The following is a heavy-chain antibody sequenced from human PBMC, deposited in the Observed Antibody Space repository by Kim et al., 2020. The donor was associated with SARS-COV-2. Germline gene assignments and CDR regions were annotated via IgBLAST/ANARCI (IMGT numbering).Heavy chain of an antibody. D-gene: IGHD3-10*01. Sequence: GGSLRLSCAASGFTLSSYGMHWVRQAPGKGLEWVAVIWYDGSNKYYADSVKGRFTISRDNSKNTLYLQMNSLRAEDTAVYYCARDRLLWFGAKSELFDPWGQGTLVTVSS. J-gene: IGHJ5*02. CDR1: GFTLSSYG. V-gene: IGHV3-33*01. CDR2: IWYDGSNK. CDR3: ARDRLLWFGAKSELFDP.